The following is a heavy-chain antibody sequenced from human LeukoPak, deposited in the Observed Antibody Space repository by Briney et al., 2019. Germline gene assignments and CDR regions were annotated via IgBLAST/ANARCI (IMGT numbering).Heavy chain of an antibody. CDR3: ARASNSGSFPDLGAFDI. V-gene: IGHV1-69*05. Sequence: SVTVSCKATGGTFSSYAISWVRQAPGQGLEWMGGFISIFGTANYAQKFQGRVTITTDESTSTAYMELSSLRSEDTAVYYWARASNSGSFPDLGAFDIWGQGTMVTVSS. CDR2: FISIFGTA. J-gene: IGHJ3*02. D-gene: IGHD1-26*01. CDR1: GGTFSSYA.